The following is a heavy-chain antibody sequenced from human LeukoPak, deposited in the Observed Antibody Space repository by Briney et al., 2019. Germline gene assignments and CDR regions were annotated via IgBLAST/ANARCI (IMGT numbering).Heavy chain of an antibody. J-gene: IGHJ4*02. CDR2: IYPGDSDT. CDR1: GYRFTSYW. D-gene: IGHD3-22*01. Sequence: GASLKISCKGSGYRFTSYWIAWVRRMPGKGLEWMGIIYPGDSDTRYSPSFQGQVTISADKSISTAYLQWSSLKASDTAMYYCARVSVYYYDSSGYPGPLDYWGQGTLVTVSS. V-gene: IGHV5-51*01. CDR3: ARVSVYYYDSSGYPGPLDY.